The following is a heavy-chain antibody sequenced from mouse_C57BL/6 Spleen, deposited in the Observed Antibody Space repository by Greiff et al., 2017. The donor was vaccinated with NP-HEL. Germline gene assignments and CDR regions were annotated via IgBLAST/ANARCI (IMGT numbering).Heavy chain of an antibody. CDR1: GYTFTDYY. Sequence: VQLQQSGPELVKPGASVKISCKASGYTFTDYYMNWVKQSHGKSLEWIGDINPNNGGTSYNQKFKGKATLTVDKSSSTAYMELRSLTSEDSAVYYCARVGLYLGYFDVWGTGTTVTVSS. V-gene: IGHV1-26*01. J-gene: IGHJ1*03. CDR2: INPNNGGT. D-gene: IGHD2-12*01. CDR3: ARVGLYLGYFDV.